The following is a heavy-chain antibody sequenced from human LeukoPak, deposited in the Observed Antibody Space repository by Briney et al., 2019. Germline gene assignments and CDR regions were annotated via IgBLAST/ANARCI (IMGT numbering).Heavy chain of an antibody. Sequence: GGSLRLSCAASGFTVSSNYMSWVRQAPGKGLEWVSGINWDGGSTGYADSVKGRFTIPRDNAKNSLYLQMNSLRAEDTALYYCARKYSYGRAGYFDYWGQGTLVTVSS. CDR3: ARKYSYGRAGYFDY. J-gene: IGHJ4*02. CDR1: GFTVSSNY. CDR2: INWDGGST. D-gene: IGHD5-18*01. V-gene: IGHV3-20*04.